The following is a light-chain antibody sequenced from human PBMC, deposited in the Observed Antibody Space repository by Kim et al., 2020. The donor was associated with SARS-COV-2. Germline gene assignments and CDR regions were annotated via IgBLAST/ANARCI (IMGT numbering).Light chain of an antibody. V-gene: IGKV1-16*01. CDR2: AAS. CDR1: QDISYY. J-gene: IGKJ1*01. CDR3: QQYNNYLWT. Sequence: VGDSVTSARRASQDISYYLAWFQQKPGTAPKSRIYAASSLQSAVPSRFSGSGSGTDFTLTIISLQPEDFATYYCQQYNNYLWTFGQGTKVDIK.